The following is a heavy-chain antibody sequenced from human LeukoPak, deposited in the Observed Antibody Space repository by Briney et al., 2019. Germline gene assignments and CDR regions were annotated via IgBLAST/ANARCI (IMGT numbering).Heavy chain of an antibody. CDR3: GRPLSYYSDSSGDNAFDI. J-gene: IGHJ3*02. V-gene: IGHV4-38-2*02. D-gene: IGHD3-22*01. CDR2: IYHSGST. CDR1: GYSISNGYY. Sequence: SETLSLTCTVSGYSISNGYYWGWIRQPPGKWLEWIGNIYHSGSTYYNPSLKSRVTISVDTSKNQFSLKLSSVTAADTAVYYCGRPLSYYSDSSGDNAFDIWGQGTMVTVSS.